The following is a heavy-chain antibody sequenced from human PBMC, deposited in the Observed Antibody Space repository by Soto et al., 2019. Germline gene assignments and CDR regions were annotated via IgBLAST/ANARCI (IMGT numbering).Heavy chain of an antibody. V-gene: IGHV3-21*01. D-gene: IGHD2-21*01. CDR3: ATLTAGIPNWFDP. CDR2: ISSSSSYI. Sequence: GGSLRLSCAAPGFTFSSYSMNWVRQAPGKGLEWVSSISSSSSYIYYADSVKGRFTISRDNAKNSLYLQMNSLRAEDTAVYYCATLTAGIPNWFDPWGQGTLVTVSS. J-gene: IGHJ5*02. CDR1: GFTFSSYS.